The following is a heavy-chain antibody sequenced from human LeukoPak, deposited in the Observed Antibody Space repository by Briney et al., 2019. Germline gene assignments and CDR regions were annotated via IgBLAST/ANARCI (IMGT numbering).Heavy chain of an antibody. V-gene: IGHV4-34*01. CDR2: INHSGST. Sequence: SETLSLTCAVYGGSFSGYYWSWIRQPSGKGLEWIGEINHSGSTNYNPSLKSRVTISVDTSKNQFSLKLSSVTAVDTAVYYCATWRYCRGGSCYGNYYMDVWGKGTTVTVSS. CDR1: GGSFSGYY. CDR3: ATWRYCRGGSCYGNYYMDV. D-gene: IGHD2-15*01. J-gene: IGHJ6*03.